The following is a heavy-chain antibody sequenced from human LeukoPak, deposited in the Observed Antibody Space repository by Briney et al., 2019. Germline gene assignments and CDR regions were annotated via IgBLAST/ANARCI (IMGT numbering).Heavy chain of an antibody. CDR2: IYYSGST. CDR1: GGSISSGGYY. Sequence: SETLSLTCSVSGGSISSGGYYWSWIRQHPGKGLEWIGYIYYSGSTYYNPSLKSRVTISVDTSKNQFSLNLYSVTAADTAVYYCARDDVDTPPFDYLGQGTLVIVSS. D-gene: IGHD5-18*01. CDR3: ARDDVDTPPFDY. J-gene: IGHJ4*02. V-gene: IGHV4-31*03.